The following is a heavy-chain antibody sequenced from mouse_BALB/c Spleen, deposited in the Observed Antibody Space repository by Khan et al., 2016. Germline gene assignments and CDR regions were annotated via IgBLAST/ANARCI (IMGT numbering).Heavy chain of an antibody. CDR3: ARRGNYDYDEEYYFDY. CDR2: ISYSGST. Sequence: EVQLQESGPGLVKPSQSLSLTCTVTGYSITSDYAWNWIRQFPGNKLEWMGYISYSGSTSYNPSLKSRISITRDTSKNQFFLQLNSVTTEDTATYYCARRGNYDYDEEYYFDYWGQGTALTDSS. V-gene: IGHV3-2*02. CDR1: GYSITSDYA. J-gene: IGHJ2*01. D-gene: IGHD2-4*01.